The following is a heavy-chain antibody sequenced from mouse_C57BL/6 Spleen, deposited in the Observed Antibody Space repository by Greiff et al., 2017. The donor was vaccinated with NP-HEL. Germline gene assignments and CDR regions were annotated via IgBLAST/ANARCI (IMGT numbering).Heavy chain of an antibody. CDR3: AIGDSSGYGAY. D-gene: IGHD3-2*02. CDR1: GYTFTRYD. J-gene: IGHJ3*01. CDR2: IYPGDGGT. V-gene: IGHV1-85*01. Sequence: VQLQQSGPELVKPGASVKLSCKASGYTFTRYDINWVKQRPGQGLEWIGSIYPGDGGTTYNEKFKGKATLTVDKSSSTAYMELHSLTSEDSAVYFCAIGDSSGYGAYWGQGTLVTVSA.